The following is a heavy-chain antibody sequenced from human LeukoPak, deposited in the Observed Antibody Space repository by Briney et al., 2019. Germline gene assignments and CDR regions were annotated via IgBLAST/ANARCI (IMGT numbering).Heavy chain of an antibody. CDR1: GGTFSSYA. D-gene: IGHD5-12*01. V-gene: IGHV1-69*05. J-gene: IGHJ4*02. CDR3: ATGDGGYERFDY. Sequence: SVKVSCKASGGTFSSYAISWVRQAPGQGLEWMGRIIPIFGTANYAQKFQGRVTITTDESTSTAYMELSSLRSEDTAVDYCATGDGGYERFDYWGQGTLVTVSS. CDR2: IIPIFGTA.